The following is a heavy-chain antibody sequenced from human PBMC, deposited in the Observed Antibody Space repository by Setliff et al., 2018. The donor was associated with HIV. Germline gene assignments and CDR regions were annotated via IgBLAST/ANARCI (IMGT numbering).Heavy chain of an antibody. D-gene: IGHD3-3*01. CDR3: ARIFGDQGYYYGMDV. Sequence: SETLSLTCAVSGYSISSGYYWGWIRQSPGKGLEWIGEINHSGSTNYNPSLKSRVTISVDTSKSQFSLKLSSVIAADTAVYYCARIFGDQGYYYGMDVWGQGTTVTVSS. CDR1: GYSISSGYY. V-gene: IGHV4-38-2*01. CDR2: INHSGST. J-gene: IGHJ6*02.